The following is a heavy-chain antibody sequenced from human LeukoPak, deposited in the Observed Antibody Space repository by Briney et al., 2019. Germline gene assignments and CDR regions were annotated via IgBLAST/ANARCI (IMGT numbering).Heavy chain of an antibody. J-gene: IGHJ4*02. CDR2: IGSTTSYI. CDR1: GFAFSSFG. CDR3: ARKAARTSGYDY. Sequence: GGSLRLSCAASGFAFSSFGMNWVRQAPRKGLEWVSSIGSTTSYIYYADSVRGRFTISRDNAKNSLYLQMNSLRAEDTAVYYCARKAARTSGYDYWGQGILVTVSS. V-gene: IGHV3-21*04. D-gene: IGHD3-22*01.